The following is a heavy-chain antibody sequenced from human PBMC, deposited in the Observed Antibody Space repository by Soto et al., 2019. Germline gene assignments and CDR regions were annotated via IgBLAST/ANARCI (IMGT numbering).Heavy chain of an antibody. CDR3: ATQLMITFGGVIVTTHNYFDY. V-gene: IGHV1-24*01. CDR2: FDPEDGET. CDR1: GYTLTELS. D-gene: IGHD3-16*02. J-gene: IGHJ4*02. Sequence: ASVKVSCKVSGYTLTELSMHWVRQAPGKGLEWMGGFDPEDGETIYAQKYQGRVTMTEDTSTDTAYMELSSLRSEDTAVYYCATQLMITFGGVIVTTHNYFDYWGQGTPVTVSS.